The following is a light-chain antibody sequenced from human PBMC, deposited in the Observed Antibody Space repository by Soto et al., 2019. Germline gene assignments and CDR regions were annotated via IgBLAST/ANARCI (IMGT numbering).Light chain of an antibody. Sequence: EIVMTQSPATLSASPGERATLSCRASQSVSTNLAWYQQKAGQAPRLLIYGASTRATGIPARFSGSGSGTDFTLTISILEPEDVAFYYCQQRSNWPPSLTFGGGTKVDIK. CDR1: QSVSTN. CDR3: QQRSNWPPSLT. J-gene: IGKJ4*01. CDR2: GAS. V-gene: IGKV3-11*01.